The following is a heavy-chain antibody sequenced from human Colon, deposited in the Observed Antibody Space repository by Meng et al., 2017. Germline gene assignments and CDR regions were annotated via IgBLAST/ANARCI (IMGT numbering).Heavy chain of an antibody. CDR2: SSTYNGNT. CDR3: ARQYSSTWYLFDY. CDR1: GYTFKNLC. V-gene: IGHV1-18*01. J-gene: IGHJ4*02. Sequence: LVQAGDELKKPRHAVMDSCKTSGYTFKNLCISWVRQAPGQGREWMGWSSTYNGNTNYAQTFQGRVTLTTDTSTSTAYMEIWSLRSDDTAVYYCARQYSSTWYLFDYWGQGTLVTVSS. D-gene: IGHD6-13*01.